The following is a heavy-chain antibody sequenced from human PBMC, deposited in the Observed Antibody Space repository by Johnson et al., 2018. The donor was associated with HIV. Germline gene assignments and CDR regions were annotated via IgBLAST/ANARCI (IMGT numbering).Heavy chain of an antibody. CDR2: IGTAGDT. V-gene: IGHV3-13*01. CDR1: GFMFDDYG. D-gene: IGHD2-15*01. CDR3: ARDEPIVVVVAAIGDAFDI. J-gene: IGHJ3*02. Sequence: EVQLVESGGGVVRPGGSLRLSCTASGFMFDDYGMNWVRQAPGKGLEWVSTIGTAGDTYYPGSVKGRFTISRDNAKNSLYLQMNSLRVEDTAVYYCARDEPIVVVVAAIGDAFDIWGQGTMVTVSS.